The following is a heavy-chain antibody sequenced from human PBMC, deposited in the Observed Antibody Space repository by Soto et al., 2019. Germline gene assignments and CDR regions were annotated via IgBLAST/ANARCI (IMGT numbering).Heavy chain of an antibody. V-gene: IGHV1-18*01. J-gene: IGHJ3*02. D-gene: IGHD3-3*01. CDR2: ISGYNGST. Sequence: ASVKVSCKASGYTFTSYGISWVRQAPGQGLEWMGWISGYNGSTSYAQKFQGRVTMTRDTSTSTVYMELSSLRSEDTAVYYCARDSGYDFWSGNDAFDIWGQGTMVTVSS. CDR1: GYTFTSYG. CDR3: ARDSGYDFWSGNDAFDI.